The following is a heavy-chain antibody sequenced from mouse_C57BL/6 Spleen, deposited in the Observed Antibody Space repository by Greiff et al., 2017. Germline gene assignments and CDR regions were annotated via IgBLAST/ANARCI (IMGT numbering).Heavy chain of an antibody. CDR1: GFTFSSYG. CDR2: ISSGGSYT. D-gene: IGHD1-1*01. V-gene: IGHV5-6*01. J-gene: IGHJ1*03. CDR3: ARQGITTVVGYFDV. Sequence: EVKLMESGGDLVKPGGSLKLSCAASGFTFSSYGMSWVRQTPDKRLEWVATISSGGSYTYYPDSVKGRFTIARDNAKNTLYLQMSSLKSEDTAMYYCARQGITTVVGYFDVWGTGTTVTVSS.